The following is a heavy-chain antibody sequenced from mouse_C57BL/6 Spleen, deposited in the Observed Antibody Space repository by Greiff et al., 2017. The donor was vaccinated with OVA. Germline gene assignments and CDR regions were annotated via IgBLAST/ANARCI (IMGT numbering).Heavy chain of an antibody. Sequence: QVQLQQPGAELVRPGSSVKLSCKASGYTFTSYWMDWVKQRPGQGLEWIGNIYPSDSETHYNQKFKDKATLTVDKSSSTAYMQLSSLTSENSAVYYCAREANYYGSSYFDYWGQGTTLTVSS. D-gene: IGHD1-1*01. CDR2: IYPSDSET. V-gene: IGHV1-61*01. CDR3: AREANYYGSSYFDY. CDR1: GYTFTSYW. J-gene: IGHJ2*01.